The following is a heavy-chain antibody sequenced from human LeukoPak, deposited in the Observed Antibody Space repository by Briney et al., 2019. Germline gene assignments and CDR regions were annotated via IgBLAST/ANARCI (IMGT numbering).Heavy chain of an antibody. V-gene: IGHV3-7*01. D-gene: IGHD6-13*01. CDR3: AKAPSIAAAGTWLGY. Sequence: GGSLRLSCAASGFTFSSYWMSWVRQAPGKGLEWVANIKQDGSEKYYADSVKGRFTISRDNSKNTLYLQMNSLRAEDTAVYYCAKAPSIAAAGTWLGYWGQGTLVTVSS. J-gene: IGHJ4*02. CDR1: GFTFSSYW. CDR2: IKQDGSEK.